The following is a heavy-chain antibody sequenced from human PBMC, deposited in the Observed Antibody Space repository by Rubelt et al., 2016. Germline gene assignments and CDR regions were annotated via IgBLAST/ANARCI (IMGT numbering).Heavy chain of an antibody. D-gene: IGHD6-19*01. CDR3: ARGRRQWLGIYYFDY. J-gene: IGHJ4*02. CDR1: GGSFSGYY. CDR2: LNHSGST. Sequence: QVQLQQWGAGLLKPSETLSLTCAVYGGSFSGYYWSWIRQPPGKGLEWIGELNHSGSTNYNPSLKIRVTIAVDAAKNQFSRKLSSVTAADTAVYYCARGRRQWLGIYYFDYWGQGTLVTVSS. V-gene: IGHV4-34*01.